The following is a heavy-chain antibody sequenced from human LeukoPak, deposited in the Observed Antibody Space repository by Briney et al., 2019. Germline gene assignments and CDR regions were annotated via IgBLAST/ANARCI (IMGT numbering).Heavy chain of an antibody. Sequence: SETLSLTCSVAGGSISSYYWSWIRQPAGKGLECIGRIYTSGTTDYNPSLMSRVTMSVDTSKNQFSLKLSSVIAADTAMYYCARQDHVRGSAFDIWGQGTMVTVSS. CDR2: IYTSGTT. CDR3: ARQDHVRGSAFDI. CDR1: GGSISSYY. V-gene: IGHV4-4*07. J-gene: IGHJ3*02. D-gene: IGHD1-14*01.